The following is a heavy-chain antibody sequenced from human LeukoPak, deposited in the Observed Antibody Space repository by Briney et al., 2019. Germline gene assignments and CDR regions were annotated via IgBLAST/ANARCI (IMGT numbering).Heavy chain of an antibody. CDR2: INSDGSRT. V-gene: IGHV3-74*01. Sequence: GGSLRLSCGASGFAFSTYWMHWVRQVPGKGLVWVSRINSDGSRTTYADSVKGRFTISRDNAKNTLYLQMNSLRAEDTAVYYWSRASNPCLLLSWGRGALVTVSS. CDR3: SRASNPCLLLS. CDR1: GFAFSTYW. D-gene: IGHD1-26*01. J-gene: IGHJ4*02.